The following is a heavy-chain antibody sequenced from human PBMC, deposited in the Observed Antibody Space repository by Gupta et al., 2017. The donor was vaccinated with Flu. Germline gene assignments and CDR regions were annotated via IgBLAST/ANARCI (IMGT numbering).Heavy chain of an antibody. V-gene: IGHV3-74*01. CDR3: ARGAITSSSPLGDY. J-gene: IGHJ4*02. D-gene: IGHD6-6*01. CDR2: IRGDEAVT. Sequence: SNYWMHWGRQAPGEGLVWVSRIRGDEAVTNYADSVKGRFTISRDNAKNTLYLQMNSLRAEDTAVYYCARGAITSSSPLGDYWGQGTLVTVSS. CDR1: SNYW.